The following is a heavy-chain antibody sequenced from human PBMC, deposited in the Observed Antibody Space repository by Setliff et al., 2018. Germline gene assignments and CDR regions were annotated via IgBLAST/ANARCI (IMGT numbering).Heavy chain of an antibody. CDR1: GGSISSYY. D-gene: IGHD3-22*01. CDR2: IYIGGSA. V-gene: IGHV4-4*07. CDR3: AKDPTYYYDSSGYFYFDY. Sequence: SETLSLTCTVSGGSISSYYWSWIRQPAGKGLEWIGHIYIGGSANYNPSLKSRVTMSIDTSKNTLYLQMNSLRAEDTAVYYCAKDPTYYYDSSGYFYFDYWGQGTLVTVSS. J-gene: IGHJ4*02.